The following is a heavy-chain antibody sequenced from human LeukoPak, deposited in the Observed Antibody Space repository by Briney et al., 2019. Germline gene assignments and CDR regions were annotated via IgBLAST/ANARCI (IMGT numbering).Heavy chain of an antibody. CDR1: GFTFSSYA. V-gene: IGHV3-23*01. Sequence: PGGSLRLSCAASGFTFSSYAMSWVRQAPGKGLEWVSAISGSGGSTYYADSVKGRFTISRDNSKNTLYLQMNSLRAEDTAVYYCAKVQAVAGTTRHWYFDLWGRGTLVTVSS. J-gene: IGHJ2*01. CDR3: AKVQAVAGTTRHWYFDL. D-gene: IGHD6-19*01. CDR2: ISGSGGST.